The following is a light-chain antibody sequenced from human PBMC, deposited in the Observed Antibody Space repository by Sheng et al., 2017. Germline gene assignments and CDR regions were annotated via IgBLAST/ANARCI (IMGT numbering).Light chain of an antibody. CDR2: DDS. V-gene: IGLV3-21*02. J-gene: IGLJ1*01. CDR1: NIGSKG. CDR3: QVWDSTSDHYV. Sequence: SYELTQPPSVSVAPGQTARITCGGNNIGSKGVHWYQQKPGQAPVLVVYDDSDRPSGIPERFSGSNSGNTATLTISRVEAGGEADYYCQVWDSTSDHYVFGTGTKVTVL.